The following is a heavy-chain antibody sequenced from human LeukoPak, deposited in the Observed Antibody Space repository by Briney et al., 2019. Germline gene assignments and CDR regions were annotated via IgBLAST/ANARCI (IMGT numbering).Heavy chain of an antibody. J-gene: IGHJ3*02. V-gene: IGHV1-2*02. CDR2: INPNSGGT. D-gene: IGHD3-16*02. CDR3: ARGDYGYVWGSYRLIAFDI. CDR1: GYTFTSNY. Sequence: ASVKVSCKAFGYTFTSNYMHWVRQAPGQGLEWMGWINPNSGGTNYAQKFQGRVTMTRDTSISTAYMELSRLRSDDTAVYYCARGDYGYVWGSYRLIAFDIWGQGTMVTVSS.